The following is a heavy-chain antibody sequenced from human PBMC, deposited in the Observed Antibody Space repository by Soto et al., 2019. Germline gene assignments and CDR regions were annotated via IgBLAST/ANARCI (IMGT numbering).Heavy chain of an antibody. V-gene: IGHV3-30-3*01. CDR1: GFTFSSYA. CDR3: ARDRSPLRRIVVVVAAPRYYGMDV. D-gene: IGHD2-15*01. CDR2: ISYDGSNK. Sequence: GGSLRLSCAASGFTFSSYAMHWVRQAPGKGLEWVAVISYDGSNKYYADSVKSRFTISRDNSKNTLYLQMNSLRAEDTAVYYCARDRSPLRRIVVVVAAPRYYGMDVWGQGTTVTVSS. J-gene: IGHJ6*02.